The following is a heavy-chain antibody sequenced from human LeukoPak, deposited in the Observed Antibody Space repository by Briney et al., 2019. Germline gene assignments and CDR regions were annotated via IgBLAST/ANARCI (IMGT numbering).Heavy chain of an antibody. J-gene: IGHJ5*02. D-gene: IGHD3-9*01. Sequence: ASVKVSCKASGFTFTGYDINWVRQASGQGLEWMGWVNPNNGNTGYAQKFQGRVTMTRDTSISTAYMELRGLRSEDTAVYYCARGGIYDILTGYLNWFDPWGQGTLVTVSS. CDR2: VNPNNGNT. V-gene: IGHV1-8*01. CDR1: GFTFTGYD. CDR3: ARGGIYDILTGYLNWFDP.